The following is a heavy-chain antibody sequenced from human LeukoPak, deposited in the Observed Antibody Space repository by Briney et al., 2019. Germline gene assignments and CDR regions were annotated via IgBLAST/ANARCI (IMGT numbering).Heavy chain of an antibody. CDR3: AKATGYYDSSGYPN. J-gene: IGHJ4*02. Sequence: GGSLRLSCAASGFTFSSYWMHWVRQAPGKGLVWVSRINSDGSTTTYADSVKGRFTISRDNAKNTLYLQMNSQRAEDTAVYYCAKATGYYDSSGYPNWGQGTLVTVSS. CDR2: INSDGSTT. CDR1: GFTFSSYW. V-gene: IGHV3-74*01. D-gene: IGHD3-22*01.